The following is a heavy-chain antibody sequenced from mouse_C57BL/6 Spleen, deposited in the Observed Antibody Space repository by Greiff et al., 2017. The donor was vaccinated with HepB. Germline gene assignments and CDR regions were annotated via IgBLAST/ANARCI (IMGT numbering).Heavy chain of an antibody. V-gene: IGHV3-6*01. CDR2: ISYDGSN. J-gene: IGHJ4*01. Sequence: VQLKESGPGLVKPSQSLSLTCSVPGYSITSGYYWNWIRQFPGNKLEWMGYISYDGSNNYNPSLKNRISITRDTSKNQFFLKLNSVTTEDTATYYCARAGLRYAMDYWGQGTSVTVSS. CDR3: ARAGLRYAMDY. CDR1: GYSITSGYY. D-gene: IGHD1-1*01.